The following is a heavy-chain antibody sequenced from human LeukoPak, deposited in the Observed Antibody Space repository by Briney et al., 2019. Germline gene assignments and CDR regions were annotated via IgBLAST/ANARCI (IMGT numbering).Heavy chain of an antibody. J-gene: IGHJ4*02. D-gene: IGHD2-2*01. CDR2: INSDGSST. CDR3: ARGYCSSPSCYAGLFDY. Sequence: PGGSLRLSCAASGFTFSSYWMNWVRQAPGKGLVWVSRINSDGSSTSYADSVKGRFSISRDNAKNTLYLQMNSLRAEDTAVYYCARGYCSSPSCYAGLFDYWGQGTLVSVSS. CDR1: GFTFSSYW. V-gene: IGHV3-74*01.